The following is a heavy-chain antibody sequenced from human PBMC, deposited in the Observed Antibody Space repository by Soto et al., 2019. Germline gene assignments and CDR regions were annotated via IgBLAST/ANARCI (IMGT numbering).Heavy chain of an antibody. CDR1: GGTFSSYA. J-gene: IGHJ6*02. D-gene: IGHD5-18*01. CDR3: ARPYVATSMATYYYGIDV. Sequence: QFQLVQSGAEVKKPGYSVKVSCTASGGTFSSYAISWVRQAPGQGLEWMGGIIPSFVTANYAQKFQGRVTITEDESTSTSYMELSSLRSEDTAVYYCARPYVATSMATYYYGIDVWCQGTTGTVSS. V-gene: IGHV1-69*12. CDR2: IIPSFVTA.